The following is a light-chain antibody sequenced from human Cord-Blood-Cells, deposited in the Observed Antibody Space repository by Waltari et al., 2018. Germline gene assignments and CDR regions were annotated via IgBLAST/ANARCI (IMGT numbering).Light chain of an antibody. CDR3: SSYTSSSTWV. CDR1: SSDVGGYHY. V-gene: IGLV2-14*01. Sequence: QSALTQPASVSGSPGQSHTISCPGTSSDVGGYHYVSWYQQHPGKAPKLMIYDVSNRPSGVSNRFSGSKSGNTASLTISGLQAEDEADYYCSSYTSSSTWVFGGGTKLTVL. J-gene: IGLJ3*02. CDR2: DVS.